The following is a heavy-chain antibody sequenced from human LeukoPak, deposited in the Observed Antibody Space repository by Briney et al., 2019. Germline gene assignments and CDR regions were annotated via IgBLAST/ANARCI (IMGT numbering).Heavy chain of an antibody. Sequence: SCKASGFTFSSYAMHWVRQAPGKGLEWVAVISYDGSNKYYADSVKGRFTISRDNSKNTLYLQMNSLRAEDTAVYYCARVHDILTGYYDYWGQGTLVTVSS. J-gene: IGHJ4*02. CDR2: ISYDGSNK. CDR1: GFTFSSYA. V-gene: IGHV3-30-3*01. D-gene: IGHD3-9*01. CDR3: ARVHDILTGYYDY.